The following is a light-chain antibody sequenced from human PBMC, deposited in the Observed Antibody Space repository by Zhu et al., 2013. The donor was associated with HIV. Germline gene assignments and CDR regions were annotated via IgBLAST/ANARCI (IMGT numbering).Light chain of an antibody. CDR2: DVT. V-gene: IGLV2-11*01. CDR1: SNDVGGYNY. CDR3: CSFAGNYFVV. J-gene: IGLJ3*02. Sequence: QSALTQPASVSGSPGQSITISCTGSSNDVGGYNYVSWYQQHPGKAPKLIIYDVTERPSGVPDRFSGSKSGNTASLTISGLQAEDEADYYCCSFAGNYFVVFGGGTKLTVL.